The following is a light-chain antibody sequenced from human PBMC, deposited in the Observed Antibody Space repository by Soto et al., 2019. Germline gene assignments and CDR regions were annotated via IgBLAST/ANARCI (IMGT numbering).Light chain of an antibody. V-gene: IGKV1-5*01. Sequence: DIQMTQSPSTLSASVGDRVTITCRASQDINDYLAWYQQKPGKSPKVLIYDASTLESGVPSRFSGSGSGTQFTLTISGLQPDDLATYFCQQYNSHRTFGQGTKV. CDR1: QDINDY. CDR2: DAS. CDR3: QQYNSHRT. J-gene: IGKJ1*01.